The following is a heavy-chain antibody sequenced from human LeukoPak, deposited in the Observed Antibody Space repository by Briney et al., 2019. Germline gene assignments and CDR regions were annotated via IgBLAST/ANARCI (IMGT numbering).Heavy chain of an antibody. CDR3: ARDRDSFGPFSFYYMDV. CDR1: GYTFTGYY. J-gene: IGHJ6*03. D-gene: IGHD5-18*01. Sequence: GASVKVSCKASGYTFTGYYMHWVRQAPGQGLEWMGVIDPSGGNTTYAQRFQGRVTMTRDTSTSTVYLQLSSLRSEDTAMYFCARDRDSFGPFSFYYMDVWGKGTTVTVS. V-gene: IGHV1-46*01. CDR2: IDPSGGNT.